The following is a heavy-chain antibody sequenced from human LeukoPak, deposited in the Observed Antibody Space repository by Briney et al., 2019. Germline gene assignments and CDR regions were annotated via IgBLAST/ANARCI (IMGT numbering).Heavy chain of an antibody. D-gene: IGHD2-2*01. CDR3: AAVVAGITCDH. V-gene: IGHV1-2*02. CDR2: IKPDNGGT. Sequence: ASVKVSCKASGYTFTGHYLHWVRQAPGQGLEWMGWIKPDNGGTTYAQKFQGRVTMTRDTSTNTAYLELSSLRSDDAAIYYCAAVVAGITCDHWGQGTLVTVSS. CDR1: GYTFTGHY. J-gene: IGHJ4*02.